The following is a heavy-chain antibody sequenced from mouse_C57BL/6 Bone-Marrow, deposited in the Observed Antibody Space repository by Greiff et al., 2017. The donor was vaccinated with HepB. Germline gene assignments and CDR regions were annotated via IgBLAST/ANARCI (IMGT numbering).Heavy chain of an antibody. CDR1: GFTFSDYY. V-gene: IGHV5-12*01. J-gene: IGHJ3*01. D-gene: IGHD3-2*02. CDR3: ARDRQLRLLAWFAY. Sequence: EVQLVESGGGLVQPGGSLKLSCAASGFTFSDYYMYWVRQTPEKRLEWVAYISNGGGSTYYPDTVKGRFTISRDNAKNTLYLQMSRLKSEDTAMYYCARDRQLRLLAWFAYWGQGTLVTVSA. CDR2: ISNGGGST.